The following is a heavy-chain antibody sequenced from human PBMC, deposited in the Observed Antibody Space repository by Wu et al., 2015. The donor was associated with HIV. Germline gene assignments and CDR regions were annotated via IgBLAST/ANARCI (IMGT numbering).Heavy chain of an antibody. J-gene: IGHJ5*02. CDR2: ISAYNGNT. Sequence: QVQLVQSGAEVKKPGASVKVSCKASGYTFTSYGISWVRQAPGQGLEWMGWISAYNGNTNYAQKLQGRVTMTTDTSTSTAYSGAGGRLRSGRRRPLYYCARRPRYSYNSVPTPWGHGNPGPPSP. CDR3: ARRPRYSYNSVPTP. CDR1: GYTFTSYG. V-gene: IGHV1-18*01. D-gene: IGHD5-18*01.